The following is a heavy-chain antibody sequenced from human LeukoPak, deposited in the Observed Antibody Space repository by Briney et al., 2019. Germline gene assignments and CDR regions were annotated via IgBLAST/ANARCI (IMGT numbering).Heavy chain of an antibody. J-gene: IGHJ4*02. Sequence: ASVKVSCKASGYTFTSYGISWVRQAPGQGLGWMGWISSYDGNTNYAQNLQGRVTMTTDTSTTTASMELRSLRSDDTAVYFCARDACSGGSCYVDYWGQGPLVTVSS. CDR2: ISSYDGNT. V-gene: IGHV1-18*01. D-gene: IGHD2-15*01. CDR3: ARDACSGGSCYVDY. CDR1: GYTFTSYG.